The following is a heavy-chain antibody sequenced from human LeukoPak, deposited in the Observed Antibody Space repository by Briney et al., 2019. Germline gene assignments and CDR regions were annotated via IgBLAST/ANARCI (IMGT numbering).Heavy chain of an antibody. CDR2: INPNSGGT. CDR3: ARDGDLGVDTALMDY. V-gene: IGHV1-2*06. CDR1: GYTFTGYY. Sequence: GASVKVSCKASGYTFTGYYMHWVRQAPGQGLEWMGRINPNSGGTNYAQKFQGGVTMTRDTSISTAYMELSRLRSDNTAVYYCARDGDLGVDTALMDYWGQGTLVTVSS. J-gene: IGHJ4*02. D-gene: IGHD5-18*01.